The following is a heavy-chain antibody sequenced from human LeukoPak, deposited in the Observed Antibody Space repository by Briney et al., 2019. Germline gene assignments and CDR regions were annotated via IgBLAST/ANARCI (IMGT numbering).Heavy chain of an antibody. D-gene: IGHD1-14*01. Sequence: PTQTLTLTCTFSGXSLTTSGVGVGWIRQPPVKAPEWLALSDWDNEKRYSPSRKTRLTITKHTSKNLVVFIMTDMDPVDTATYFCAHRRGGYNWNHGDFDYWGQGTLVTVSS. CDR1: GXSLTTSGVG. CDR2: SDWDNEK. CDR3: AHRRGGYNWNHGDFDY. J-gene: IGHJ4*02. V-gene: IGHV2-5*02.